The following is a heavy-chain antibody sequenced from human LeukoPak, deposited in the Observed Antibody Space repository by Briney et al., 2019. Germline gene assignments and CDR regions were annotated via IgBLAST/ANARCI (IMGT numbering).Heavy chain of an antibody. J-gene: IGHJ3*02. CDR2: IYPGDSDT. Sequence: GESLKILRKGSGYSFTSYWIGWVRQMSGKGLEWMGIIYPGDSDTRYSPSFQGQVTISADKSISTAYLQWSSLKASDTAMYYCARPPMIHGAFDIWGQGTMVTVSS. D-gene: IGHD3-22*01. CDR1: GYSFTSYW. CDR3: ARPPMIHGAFDI. V-gene: IGHV5-51*01.